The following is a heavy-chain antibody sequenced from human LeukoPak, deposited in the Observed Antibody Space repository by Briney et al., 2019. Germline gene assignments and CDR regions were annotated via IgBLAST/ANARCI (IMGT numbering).Heavy chain of an antibody. CDR2: INYSGST. CDR3: ARFDHYYGSGSYYDY. D-gene: IGHD3-10*01. CDR1: YGSISTSSHY. V-gene: IGHV4-39*07. J-gene: IGHJ4*02. Sequence: PSETLSLTCTVSYGSISTSSHYWGWIRQPPGKGLEWIGSINYSGSTYYNPSLKSRVSMSVDTSKNQFSLKLSSVTAADTAVYYCARFDHYYGSGSYYDYWGQGTLVTVSS.